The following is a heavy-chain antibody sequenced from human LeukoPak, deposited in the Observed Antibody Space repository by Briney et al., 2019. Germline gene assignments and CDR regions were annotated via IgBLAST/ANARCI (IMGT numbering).Heavy chain of an antibody. Sequence: PSETLSLTCSVSGGSISSYYWNRIRQPPGKGLEWIGYIYYSGSTNYNPSLKSRVTISVDASKNQFSLKLSSVTAADTAVYYCARASGSYLLFDYWGHGTLVTVSS. CDR2: IYYSGST. CDR3: ARASGSYLLFDY. CDR1: GGSISSYY. V-gene: IGHV4-59*01. J-gene: IGHJ4*01. D-gene: IGHD3-10*01.